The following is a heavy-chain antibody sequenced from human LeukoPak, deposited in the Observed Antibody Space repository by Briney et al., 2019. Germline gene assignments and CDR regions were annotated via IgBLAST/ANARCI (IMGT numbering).Heavy chain of an antibody. CDR3: ARSFRVGATDAFFDP. V-gene: IGHV4-39*01. Sequence: PSETLSLTCTVSGGSISSTTYYWGWIRQPPGKGLEWIGNMYYSGSTYYNPSLKSRVTISVDTSKNQFSLKLTSVTAADTAVYYCARSFRVGATDAFFDPWGQGTPVTVSS. CDR2: MYYSGST. J-gene: IGHJ5*02. D-gene: IGHD1-26*01. CDR1: GGSISSTTYY.